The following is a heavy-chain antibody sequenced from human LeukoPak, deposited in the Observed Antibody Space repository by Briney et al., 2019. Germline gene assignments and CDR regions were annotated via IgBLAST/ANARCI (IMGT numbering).Heavy chain of an antibody. J-gene: IGHJ4*02. D-gene: IGHD3-22*01. V-gene: IGHV1-24*01. CDR2: FDPEDGET. CDR1: GDTLTELS. Sequence: GASVKVSCKVSGDTLTELSMHWVRQAPGKGLEWMGGFDPEDGETIYAQKFQGRVTMTEDTSTDTAYMELSSLRSEDTAVYYCATVYSSGPYYFDYWGQGTLVTVSS. CDR3: ATVYSSGPYYFDY.